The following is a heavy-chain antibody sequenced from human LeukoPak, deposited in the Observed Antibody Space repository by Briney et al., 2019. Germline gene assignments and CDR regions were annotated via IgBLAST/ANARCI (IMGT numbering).Heavy chain of an antibody. CDR3: ARDPAMTFNWFDP. Sequence: SETLSLTCGVSGYSIGSGYWAWIRQPPGKGLEWIASIYHSGTTYSNPSLQSRVTLSVDTSRNQFSLKLSAVTAADTAVYYCARDPAMTFNWFDPWGQGTLVIVSS. CDR2: IYHSGTT. V-gene: IGHV4-38-2*02. D-gene: IGHD2-21*02. J-gene: IGHJ5*02. CDR1: GYSIGSGY.